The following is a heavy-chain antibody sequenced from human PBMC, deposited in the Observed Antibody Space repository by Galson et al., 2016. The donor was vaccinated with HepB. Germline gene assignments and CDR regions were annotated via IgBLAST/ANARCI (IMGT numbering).Heavy chain of an antibody. V-gene: IGHV4-31*03. Sequence: TLSLTCTVSGDSISRSGYYWSWIRQLPGKGLEWIGYIYYGGSTYYNPSLKSRVTISVDTSKKQFSLKLTSVTAADTAVYYCARERDWTYYFDYWGQGTLVTVSS. J-gene: IGHJ4*02. CDR1: GDSISRSGYY. CDR3: ARERDWTYYFDY. D-gene: IGHD3/OR15-3a*01. CDR2: IYYGGST.